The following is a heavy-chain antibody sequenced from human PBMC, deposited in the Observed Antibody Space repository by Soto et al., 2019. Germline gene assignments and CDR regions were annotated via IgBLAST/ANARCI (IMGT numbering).Heavy chain of an antibody. Sequence: QVQLQESGPGLVKPSETLSLTCTVSGGSISSYYWSWIRQPPGKGLEWIGYIYYSGNTNYNPSLKRRVTISVDTSKNQFSLKLSCVTAADAAVYYCARTGEFYCSGGSCYFYWYFDLWGRGTLVTVSS. CDR2: IYYSGNT. D-gene: IGHD2-15*01. J-gene: IGHJ2*01. V-gene: IGHV4-59*08. CDR1: GGSISSYY. CDR3: ARTGEFYCSGGSCYFYWYFDL.